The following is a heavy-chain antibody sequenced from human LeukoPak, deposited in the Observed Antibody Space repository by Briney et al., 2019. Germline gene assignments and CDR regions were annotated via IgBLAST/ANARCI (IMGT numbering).Heavy chain of an antibody. CDR3: ARYSSSWYRFDP. J-gene: IGHJ5*02. CDR2: ISGSGGST. V-gene: IGHV3-23*01. D-gene: IGHD6-13*01. Sequence: PGGSLRLSCAASGFTFSSYAMSWVRQAPGKGLEWVSGISGSGGSTNYADSVKGRFTISRDISKNTLYLQMNSLRAEDTAVYYCARYSSSWYRFDPWGQGTLVTVSS. CDR1: GFTFSSYA.